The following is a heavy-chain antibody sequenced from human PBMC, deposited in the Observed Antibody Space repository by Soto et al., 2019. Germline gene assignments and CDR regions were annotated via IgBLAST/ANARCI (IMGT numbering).Heavy chain of an antibody. CDR2: INQDGSEK. CDR1: GFTFSSHW. Sequence: GGSLRLSCAVSGFTFSSHWMSWVRQAPGKGLEWVANINQDGSEKYHVDSVKGRFTISRDNGKNSMYLQLNSLRAEDTAVYYCARDHPTPGLYFDYWGQGNLVTVSS. J-gene: IGHJ4*02. D-gene: IGHD2-8*01. CDR3: ARDHPTPGLYFDY. V-gene: IGHV3-7*04.